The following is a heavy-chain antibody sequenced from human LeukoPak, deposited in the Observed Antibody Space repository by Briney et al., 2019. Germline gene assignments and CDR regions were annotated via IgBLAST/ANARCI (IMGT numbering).Heavy chain of an antibody. J-gene: IGHJ4*02. CDR3: ARDTTPYYDSSGYVPYYFDY. D-gene: IGHD3-22*01. CDR2: ISSSSSTI. Sequence: GGSLRLSCAASGFTFSSYSMNWVRQAPGKGLEWVSYISSSSSTIYYADYVKGRFTISRDNAKNSLYLQMNSLRAEDTAVYYRARDTTPYYDSSGYVPYYFDYWGQGTLVTVSS. V-gene: IGHV3-48*04. CDR1: GFTFSSYS.